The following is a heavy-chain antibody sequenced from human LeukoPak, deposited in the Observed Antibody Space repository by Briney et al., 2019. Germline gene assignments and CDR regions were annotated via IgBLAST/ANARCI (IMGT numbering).Heavy chain of an antibody. CDR2: INPSGGST. CDR3: ARGFCSGGSCYYHFDY. CDR1: GYTFTGYF. J-gene: IGHJ4*02. Sequence: ASVKVSCKASGYTFTGYFIHWVRQAPGQGLEWMGIINPSGGSTSYAQKFQGRVTMTRDTSTSTVYMELSSLRSEDTAVYYCARGFCSGGSCYYHFDYWGQGTLVTVSS. V-gene: IGHV1-46*01. D-gene: IGHD2-15*01.